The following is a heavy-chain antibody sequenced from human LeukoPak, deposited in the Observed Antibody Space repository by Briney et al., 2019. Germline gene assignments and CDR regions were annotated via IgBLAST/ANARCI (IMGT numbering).Heavy chain of an antibody. V-gene: IGHV3-23*01. D-gene: IGHD3-9*01. J-gene: IGHJ4*02. CDR1: GFTFSHYG. CDR2: ISGSGGST. CDR3: ARDGDILTGYYPSPYFDY. Sequence: GGTLRLSCAGSGFTFSHYGMSWVRQAPGKGLEWVSAISGSGGSTYYADSVKGRFTISRDNSKNTLYLQMNSLRAEDTAVYYCARDGDILTGYYPSPYFDYWGQGTLVTVSS.